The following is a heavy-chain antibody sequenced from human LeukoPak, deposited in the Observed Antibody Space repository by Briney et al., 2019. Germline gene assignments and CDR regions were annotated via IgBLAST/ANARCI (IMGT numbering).Heavy chain of an antibody. CDR2: INQAGGDK. CDR3: VSWSGYGAY. CDR1: GFTVSGSW. V-gene: IGHV3-7*01. Sequence: PGVSLRLSCAASGFTVSGSWMSWIRQAPGKGLEWVAHINQAGGDKYYVDSVKGRFTISRDNAENSLFLQMNSLRAEDTAVYYCVSWSGYGAYWGQGTLVTVSS. D-gene: IGHD2-15*01. J-gene: IGHJ4*02.